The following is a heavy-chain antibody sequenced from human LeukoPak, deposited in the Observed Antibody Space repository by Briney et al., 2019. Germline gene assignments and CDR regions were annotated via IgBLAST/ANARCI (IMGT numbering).Heavy chain of an antibody. CDR3: ARSSSGYDYRLLDY. D-gene: IGHD5-12*01. J-gene: IGHJ4*02. CDR1: GGSFSSGGYY. V-gene: IGHV4-31*03. CDR2: IYYSGST. Sequence: SETLSLTCTVSGGSFSSGGYYWSWIRQHPGKGLEWIGYIYYSGSTYYNPSLKSRVTISVDTSKNQFSLKLSSVTAADTAVYYCARSSSGYDYRLLDYWGQGTLVTVSS.